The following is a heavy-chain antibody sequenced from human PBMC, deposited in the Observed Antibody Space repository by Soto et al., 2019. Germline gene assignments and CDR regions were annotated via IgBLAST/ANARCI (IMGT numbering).Heavy chain of an antibody. CDR1: GGTFSSYA. Sequence: SVKVSCKASGGTFSSYAISWVRQAPGQGLEWMGGIIPIFGTANYAQKFQGRVTITADESTSTAYMELSSLTSEDTAIYYCTRTMVRGEPHMDVWGQGTTVTVSS. CDR2: IIPIFGTA. CDR3: TRTMVRGEPHMDV. D-gene: IGHD3-10*01. V-gene: IGHV1-69*13. J-gene: IGHJ6*02.